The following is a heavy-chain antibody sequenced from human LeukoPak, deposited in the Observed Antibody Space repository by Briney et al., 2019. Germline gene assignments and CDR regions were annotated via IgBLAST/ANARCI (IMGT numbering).Heavy chain of an antibody. J-gene: IGHJ3*02. CDR3: AKAYGSGSYYTDAFDI. Sequence: GGSLRLSCAASGFTFSSYAMSWVRQATGKGLEWVSAISGSGGSTYYADSVKGRFTISRDNSKNTLYLQMNSLRAEDTAVYYCAKAYGSGSYYTDAFDIWGQGTMVTVSS. V-gene: IGHV3-23*01. D-gene: IGHD3-10*01. CDR2: ISGSGGST. CDR1: GFTFSSYA.